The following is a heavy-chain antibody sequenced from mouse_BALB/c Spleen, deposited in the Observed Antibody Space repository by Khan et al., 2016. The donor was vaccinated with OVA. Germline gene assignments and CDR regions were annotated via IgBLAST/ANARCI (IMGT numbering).Heavy chain of an antibody. CDR2: IDPFSGGA. CDR3: TRPGYVAGFTY. Sequence: IQLVQSGPELMKPGSSVKISCKASGYSFTSYYIHWVMQSHGKSFEWIGYIDPFSGGATYNQKFKGKATLTVDKSASTAYFHLSNLTTEDSAVYCCTRPGYVAGFTYWGQGTLVTVSA. J-gene: IGHJ3*01. CDR1: GYSFTSYY. V-gene: IGHV1S135*01. D-gene: IGHD2-2*01.